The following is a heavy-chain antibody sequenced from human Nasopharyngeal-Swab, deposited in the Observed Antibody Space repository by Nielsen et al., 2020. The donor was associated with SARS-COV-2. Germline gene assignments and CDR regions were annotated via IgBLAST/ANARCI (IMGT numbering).Heavy chain of an antibody. CDR3: ARMDFIASRDY. J-gene: IGHJ4*02. V-gene: IGHV3-53*01. D-gene: IGHD6-13*01. Sequence: GGSLRLSCEVSGFSVSYNYMSWVRQAPGKGLEWVAVIFSRGETHYTDSVRGRSTISRDNSKNMVNLQLNSLRAEDTAVYYCARMDFIASRDYWGQGTLVTVSS. CDR2: IFSRGET. CDR1: GFSVSYNY.